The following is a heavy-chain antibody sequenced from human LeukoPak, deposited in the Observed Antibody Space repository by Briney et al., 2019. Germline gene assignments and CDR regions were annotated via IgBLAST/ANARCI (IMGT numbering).Heavy chain of an antibody. V-gene: IGHV1-69*04. CDR3: ARTKDPHIVVVVAATEGPFDP. J-gene: IGHJ5*02. Sequence: SVKVSCKASGGTFSSYAISWVRQAPGQGLEWMGRIIPILGIANYAQKFQGRVTITADKSTSTAYMELSSLRPEDTAVYYCARTKDPHIVVVVAATEGPFDPWGQGTLVTVSS. D-gene: IGHD2-15*01. CDR1: GGTFSSYA. CDR2: IIPILGIA.